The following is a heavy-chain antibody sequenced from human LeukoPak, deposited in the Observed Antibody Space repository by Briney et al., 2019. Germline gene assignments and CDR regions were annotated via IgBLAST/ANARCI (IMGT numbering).Heavy chain of an antibody. J-gene: IGHJ4*02. CDR1: GGSISGYY. V-gene: IGHV4-59*08. CDR2: IYYNGNT. CDR3: AKQAYCSGGNCYPFDH. Sequence: PSETLSLTCTVSGGSISGYYWSWVRQPPGKGLEWIGFIYYNGNTKYNPSLNSRVTISVDTSKNHFSLKLTSVTAAGTAVYYCAKQAYCSGGNCYPFDHWGQGTLVTVSS. D-gene: IGHD2-15*01.